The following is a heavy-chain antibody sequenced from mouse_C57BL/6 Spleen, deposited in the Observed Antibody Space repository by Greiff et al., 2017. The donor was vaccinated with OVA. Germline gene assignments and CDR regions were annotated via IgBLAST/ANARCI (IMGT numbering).Heavy chain of an antibody. V-gene: IGHV5-16*01. CDR1: GFTFSDYY. CDR2: INYDGSST. Sequence: EVKVVESEGGLVQPGSSMKLSCTASGFTFSDYYMAWVRQVPEKGLEWVANINYDGSSTYYLDSLKSRFIISRDNAKNILYLQMSSLKSEDTATYYCARGYYGNYGWYFDVWGTGTTVTVSS. J-gene: IGHJ1*03. CDR3: ARGYYGNYGWYFDV. D-gene: IGHD2-1*01.